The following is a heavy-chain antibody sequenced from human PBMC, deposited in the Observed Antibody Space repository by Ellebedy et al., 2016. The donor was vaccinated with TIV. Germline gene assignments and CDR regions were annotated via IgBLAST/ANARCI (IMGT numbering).Heavy chain of an antibody. CDR1: GFTFDDYG. D-gene: IGHD4-23*01. V-gene: IGHV3-20*04. CDR2: INWNGGST. CDR3: ARLLGNSEAVDY. Sequence: GGSLRLXCAASGFTFDDYGMSWVRQAPGKGLEWVSGINWNGGSTGYADSVKGRFTISRDNAKNSLYLQMNSLRAEDTALYYCARLLGNSEAVDYWGQGTLVTVSS. J-gene: IGHJ4*02.